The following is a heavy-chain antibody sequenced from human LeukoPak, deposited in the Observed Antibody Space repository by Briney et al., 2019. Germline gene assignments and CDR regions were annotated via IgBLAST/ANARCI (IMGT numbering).Heavy chain of an antibody. Sequence: GRSLRLSCAASGFTFSSYGMHWVRQAPGKGLEWVAVISYDGSNKYYADSVKGRFTISSDNSKNTLYLQMNSLRAEDTAVYYCAKELRGYSYGLRNNWFDPWGQGTLVTVSS. V-gene: IGHV3-30*18. CDR1: GFTFSSYG. J-gene: IGHJ5*02. CDR3: AKELRGYSYGLRNNWFDP. CDR2: ISYDGSNK. D-gene: IGHD5-18*01.